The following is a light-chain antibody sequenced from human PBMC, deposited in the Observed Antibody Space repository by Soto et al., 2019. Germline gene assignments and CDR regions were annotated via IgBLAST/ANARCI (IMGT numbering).Light chain of an antibody. J-gene: IGKJ1*01. Sequence: AIQMTQSPSSLSASVGDRLTITCRASQDIRDHLGWYQQKPGKAPKFLIYAASSFQTEVPSRFSGSGSGTDFTLTISSLQPGDFATYYCLQDFSYPLTFGQGTRVEVK. CDR1: QDIRDH. V-gene: IGKV1-6*01. CDR3: LQDFSYPLT. CDR2: AAS.